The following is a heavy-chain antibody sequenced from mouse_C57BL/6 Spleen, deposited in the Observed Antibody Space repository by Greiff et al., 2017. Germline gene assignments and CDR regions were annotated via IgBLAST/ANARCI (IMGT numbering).Heavy chain of an antibody. Sequence: QVQLQQPGAELVRPGTSVKLSCKASGYTFTSYWMHWVKQRPGQGLEWIGVIDPSDSYTNYNQKFKGKATLTVDTSSSTAYMQRSSLTSEDSAVYYCARYGSSPFDYWGQGTTLTVSS. J-gene: IGHJ2*01. CDR1: GYTFTSYW. CDR3: ARYGSSPFDY. D-gene: IGHD1-1*01. CDR2: IDPSDSYT. V-gene: IGHV1-59*01.